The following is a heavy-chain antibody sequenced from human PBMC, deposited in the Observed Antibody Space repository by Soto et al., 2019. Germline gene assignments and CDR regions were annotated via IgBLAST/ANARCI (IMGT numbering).Heavy chain of an antibody. V-gene: IGHV3-48*03. J-gene: IGHJ4*02. D-gene: IGHD6-19*01. CDR1: GFRFSGYE. Sequence: EVQLVESGGGLIQPGGSLTLSCAASGFRFSGYEMHWVRQAPGRGLEWLSYISSGGTTKHYAVSVEGRFTISRDNPTNSVYLQMNSLKDEDTAVNYFARSGWIDYWGQGTLVTVSS. CDR2: ISSGGTTK. CDR3: ARSGWIDY.